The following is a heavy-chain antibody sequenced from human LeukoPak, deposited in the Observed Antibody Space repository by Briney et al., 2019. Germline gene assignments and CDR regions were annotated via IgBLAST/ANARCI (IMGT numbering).Heavy chain of an antibody. Sequence: SETLSLTCTVSGGSISSYYWSWIRQPPGKGLEWIGYIYYSGSTNYSPSLKSRVTISVDTSKNQFSLKLSSVTAADTAVYYCARDYYDRNDAFDIWGQGTMVTVSS. J-gene: IGHJ3*02. CDR1: GGSISSYY. D-gene: IGHD3-22*01. V-gene: IGHV4-59*01. CDR2: IYYSGST. CDR3: ARDYYDRNDAFDI.